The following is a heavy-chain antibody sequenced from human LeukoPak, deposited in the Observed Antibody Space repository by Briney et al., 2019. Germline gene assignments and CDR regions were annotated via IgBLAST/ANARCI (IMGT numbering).Heavy chain of an antibody. CDR2: ISSSSSYI. D-gene: IGHD3-10*01. CDR3: ARDAITTFDY. V-gene: IGHV3-21*01. Sequence: GGSLRLSCAASGFTFSSYSMNWVRQAPVKGLEWVSSISSSSSYIYYADSVKGRFAISRDNAKNSLYLQMNSLRAEDTAVYYCARDAITTFDYWGQGTLVTVSS. J-gene: IGHJ4*02. CDR1: GFTFSSYS.